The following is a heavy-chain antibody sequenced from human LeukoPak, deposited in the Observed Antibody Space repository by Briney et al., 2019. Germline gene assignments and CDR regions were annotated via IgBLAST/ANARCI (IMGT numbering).Heavy chain of an antibody. V-gene: IGHV3-11*01. CDR3: ARDADGYYYDSSGYPDY. CDR1: GFTFSDYY. Sequence: KPGGSLRLSCAASGFTFSDYYMSWIRQAPGKGLEWVSYISSSGSTMYYADSVKGRFTISRDNAKNSLYLQMNSLRAEDTAVYYCARDADGYYYDSSGYPDYWGQGTLVTVSS. D-gene: IGHD3-22*01. J-gene: IGHJ4*02. CDR2: ISSSGSTM.